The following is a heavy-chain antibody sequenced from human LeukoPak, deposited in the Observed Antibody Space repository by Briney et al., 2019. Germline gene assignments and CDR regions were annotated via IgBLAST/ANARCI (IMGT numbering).Heavy chain of an antibody. CDR3: ARDLCSGGSCYSVGIDY. Sequence: GASVKVSCKASGYTFTSYYMHWVRQAPGQGLEWMGIINPSGGSTSYAQKFQGRVTMTRDTSTSTVYMELSRLRSEDTAVYYCARDLCSGGSCYSVGIDYWGQGTLVTVSS. V-gene: IGHV1-46*01. CDR1: GYTFTSYY. J-gene: IGHJ4*02. CDR2: INPSGGST. D-gene: IGHD2-15*01.